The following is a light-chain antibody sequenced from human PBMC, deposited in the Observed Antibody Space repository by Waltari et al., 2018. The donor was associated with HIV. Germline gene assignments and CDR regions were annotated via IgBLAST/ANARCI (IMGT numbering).Light chain of an antibody. J-gene: IGKJ1*01. CDR1: QSILHRDGKNY. CDR3: MQTLQTPRT. Sequence: DSVLTQSPLTLPVTPGETASISCRSRQSILHRDGKNYWDWYLRKPGQSPQLLIYFGSHRAYGVPDRFSGSGSGTDSALKISSVEAEDVCVYYVMQTLQTPRTFGPGTKVEI. CDR2: FGS. V-gene: IGKV2-28*01.